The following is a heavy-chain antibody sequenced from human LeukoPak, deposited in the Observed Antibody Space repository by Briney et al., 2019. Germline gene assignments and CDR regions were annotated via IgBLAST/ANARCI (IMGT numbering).Heavy chain of an antibody. J-gene: IGHJ4*02. CDR3: ARLYCSSSSCYTDTTVGNFDY. CDR2: IDYIGST. CDR1: GGSISSGGYY. V-gene: IGHV4-31*03. D-gene: IGHD2-2*02. Sequence: TLSLTCTVSGGSISSGGYYWSWIRQHPGKGLEWIGYIDYIGSTYYNPSLKSRVTISVDTSKNQFSLKLSSVTAADTAVYYCARLYCSSSSCYTDTTVGNFDYWGQGTLVTVSS.